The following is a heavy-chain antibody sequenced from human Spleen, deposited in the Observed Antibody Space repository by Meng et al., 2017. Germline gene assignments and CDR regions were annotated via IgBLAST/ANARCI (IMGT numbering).Heavy chain of an antibody. CDR2: IYYTGNT. J-gene: IGHJ4*02. V-gene: IGHV4-31*03. Sequence: QVRLQESGPGLVKPSQSLSLTCTVSGASISRIGYYWSWIRQHPGKGLEWVGYIYYTGNTDYNPSLNSRLTISVDMSKNQFSLKLSSVTAADTAVYYCARVLRSTRHFDYWGQGALVTVSS. CDR1: GASISRIGYY. CDR3: ARVLRSTRHFDY.